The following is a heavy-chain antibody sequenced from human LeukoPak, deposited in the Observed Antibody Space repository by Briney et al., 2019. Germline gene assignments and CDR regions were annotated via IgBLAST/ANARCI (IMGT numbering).Heavy chain of an antibody. CDR2: IYYSGST. CDR3: ARQNVDTAMPFDY. Sequence: PSETLSLTCTVSGGSISSSSYYWGWIRQPPGKGLEWIGSIYYSGSTYYNPSLKSRVTISVDTSKNQFSLKLSSVTAADTAVYYCARQNVDTAMPFDYWGQGTLVTVSS. V-gene: IGHV4-39*01. D-gene: IGHD5-18*01. J-gene: IGHJ4*02. CDR1: GGSISSSSYY.